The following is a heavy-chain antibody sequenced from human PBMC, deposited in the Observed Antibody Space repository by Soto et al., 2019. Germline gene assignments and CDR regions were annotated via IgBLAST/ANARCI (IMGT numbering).Heavy chain of an antibody. CDR1: RFAVSSDN. CDR3: ARGLTPGGFEI. Sequence: PGGSVRLLVAASRFAVSSDNMSCVGQAPGKGLEWVSVIYSGGSTYYADSVKGRFTISRDNSKNTLYLQMNSLRAEDTALYYCARGLTPGGFEIWGQGTMVTVSS. V-gene: IGHV3-66*01. J-gene: IGHJ3*02. CDR2: IYSGGST. D-gene: IGHD2-15*01.